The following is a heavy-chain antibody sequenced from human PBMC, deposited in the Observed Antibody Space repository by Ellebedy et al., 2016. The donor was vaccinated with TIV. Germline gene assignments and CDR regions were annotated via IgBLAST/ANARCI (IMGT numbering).Heavy chain of an antibody. D-gene: IGHD6-19*01. J-gene: IGHJ5*02. CDR1: GFTFSRNW. CDR2: IKQDGSEK. Sequence: GESLKISCEASGFTFSRNWISWFRLAPGKGLEWVANIKQDGSEKYYVDSVKGRFTISRDNAKNSEYLQLSSLGAEDTAVYYCARDVWGGGWAWGQGTPVTVSS. V-gene: IGHV3-7*01. CDR3: ARDVWGGGWA.